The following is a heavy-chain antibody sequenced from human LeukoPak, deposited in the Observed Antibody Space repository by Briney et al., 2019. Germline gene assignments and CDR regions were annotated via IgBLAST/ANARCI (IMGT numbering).Heavy chain of an antibody. V-gene: IGHV3-48*01. Sequence: GGSLRLSCEASGFTFCSYSMNWVRQAPGKGLEWVSYISSSSSTIYYADSVKGRFTISRDNAKNSLYLQMNSLRAEDTAVYYCARVRSGPYMDVWGKGTTVTVSS. CDR2: ISSSSSTI. J-gene: IGHJ6*03. D-gene: IGHD2-15*01. CDR3: ARVRSGPYMDV. CDR1: GFTFCSYS.